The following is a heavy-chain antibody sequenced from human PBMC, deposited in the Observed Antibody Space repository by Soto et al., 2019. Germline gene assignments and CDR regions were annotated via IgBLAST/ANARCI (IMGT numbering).Heavy chain of an antibody. CDR3: AYSSTPFDY. V-gene: IGHV3-66*01. J-gene: IGHJ4*02. CDR2: IKSGGNT. D-gene: IGHD6-13*01. Sequence: GGSLRLSCAASGFTVSTDWMYWVRQAPGKGLEWVSLIKSGGNTYYADSVEGRFTISRDNSKNTVYLQMNSLRAEDTAVYYCAYSSTPFDYWGQGTLVTVSS. CDR1: GFTVSTDW.